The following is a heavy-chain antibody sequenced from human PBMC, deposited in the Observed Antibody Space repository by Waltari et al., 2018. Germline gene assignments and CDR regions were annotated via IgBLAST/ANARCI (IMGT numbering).Heavy chain of an antibody. CDR2: INHSGST. V-gene: IGHV4-34*01. J-gene: IGHJ3*02. CDR1: GGSFSGYY. Sequence: QVQLQQWGAGLLKPSETLSLTCAVYGGSFSGYYWSWICQPPGKGLEWIGEINHSGSTNYNPSLKSRVTISVDTSKNQFSLKLSSVTAADTAVYYCARWGWYGGHAFDIWGQGTMVTVSS. CDR3: ARWGWYGGHAFDI. D-gene: IGHD6-19*01.